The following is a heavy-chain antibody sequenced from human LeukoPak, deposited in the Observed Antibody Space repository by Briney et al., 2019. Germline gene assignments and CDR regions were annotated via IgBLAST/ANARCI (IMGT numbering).Heavy chain of an antibody. Sequence: VASVKVSCKASGYTFTSYGISWVRQAPGQGLEWVGRISAYNGNTNYAQKLQGRVTMTTDTSTSTAYMELRSLRSDDTAVYYCARGFWFGDSKWFDPGGQGTLVTVSS. J-gene: IGHJ5*02. CDR1: GYTFTSYG. CDR3: ARGFWFGDSKWFDP. V-gene: IGHV1-18*01. CDR2: ISAYNGNT. D-gene: IGHD3-10*01.